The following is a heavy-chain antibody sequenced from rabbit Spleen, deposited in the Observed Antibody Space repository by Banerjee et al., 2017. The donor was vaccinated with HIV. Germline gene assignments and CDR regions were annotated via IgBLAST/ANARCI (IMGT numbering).Heavy chain of an antibody. CDR3: VRGSVWGFGYFKL. J-gene: IGHJ4*01. Sequence: QEQLVESGGGLVQPGGSLKVSCKASGFTLSSYGVNWVRQAPGKGLEWIGYIDPIFGGTYYASWVNGRFSISRENTQNMLYLQLNSLTAADTATYFCVRGSVWGFGYFKLWGPGTLLTVS. V-gene: IGHV1S8*01. CDR2: IDPIFGGT. D-gene: IGHD4-1*01. CDR1: GFTLSSYG.